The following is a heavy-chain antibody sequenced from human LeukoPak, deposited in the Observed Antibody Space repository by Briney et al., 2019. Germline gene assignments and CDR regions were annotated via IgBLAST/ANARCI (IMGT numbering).Heavy chain of an antibody. CDR3: AKGHYGDYVPVDY. V-gene: IGHV3-23*01. CDR1: GFTFSNYA. Sequence: GGSLRLSCAASGFTFSNYAMSWVRQAPGKGLEWVSGISGSGGSTYYADSVKGRFTISRDNSKNTLYLQMNSLRAEDTAVYYCAKGHYGDYVPVDYWGQGTLVTVSS. D-gene: IGHD4-17*01. CDR2: ISGSGGST. J-gene: IGHJ4*02.